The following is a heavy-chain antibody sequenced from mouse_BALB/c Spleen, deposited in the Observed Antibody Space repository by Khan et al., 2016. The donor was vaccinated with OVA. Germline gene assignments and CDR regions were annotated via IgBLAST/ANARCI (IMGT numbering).Heavy chain of an antibody. Sequence: EVKLEESGGDIVKPGGSLKLSCAASGFTFSTYGMSWVRQTPDKRLEWVATVSTGGHYTYYTDTVKGRFTISRDNDKNTIYLQMSSLRSEETAMFYCTRLAYYYDSEGFAYWGQGTLVTVSA. J-gene: IGHJ3*01. CDR3: TRLAYYYDSEGFAY. D-gene: IGHD1-1*01. CDR1: GFTFSTYG. V-gene: IGHV5-6*02. CDR2: VSTGGHYT.